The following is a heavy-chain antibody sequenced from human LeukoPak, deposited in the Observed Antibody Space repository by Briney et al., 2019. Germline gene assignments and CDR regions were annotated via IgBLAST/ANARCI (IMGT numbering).Heavy chain of an antibody. CDR1: GFTFSNAW. V-gene: IGHV3-73*01. CDR2: IRSKANSYAT. D-gene: IGHD2-21*02. CDR3: TRQTANNVVVTAFDY. Sequence: GGSLRLSCAASGFTFSNAWMNWVRQASGKGLEWVGRIRSKANSYATAYAASVKGRFTISRDDSKNTAYLQMNSLKTEDTAVYYCTRQTANNVVVTAFDYWGQGTLVTVSS. J-gene: IGHJ4*02.